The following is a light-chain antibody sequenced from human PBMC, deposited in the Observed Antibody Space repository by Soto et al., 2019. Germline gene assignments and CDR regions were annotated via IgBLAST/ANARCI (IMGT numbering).Light chain of an antibody. CDR1: QAISTY. CDR3: QQLNFYPYT. J-gene: IGKJ2*01. V-gene: IGKV1-9*01. CDR2: AAS. Sequence: IQMTQSPSALSASVGDRVTITCRASQAISTYLAWYQQNPGKAPKLLIYAASTLQSGVPSRFSGSGSGTEFTLAISSLQPEDFATYHCQQLNFYPYTFGQGTKLEIK.